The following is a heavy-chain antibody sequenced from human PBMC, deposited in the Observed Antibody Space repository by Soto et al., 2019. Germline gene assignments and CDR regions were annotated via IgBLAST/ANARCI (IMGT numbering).Heavy chain of an antibody. CDR1: GVYISSCYYY. CDR2: VYYSGST. J-gene: IGHJ3*01. D-gene: IGHD3-10*01. CDR3: ARDHGPRGAFDF. V-gene: IGHV4-61*01. Sequence: SETLSLTSTVSGVYISSCYYYWSWIRQHPGKGLEWIGYVYYSGSTNYNPSLKSRVTISVDTSNKQLSLKLSSVTAADTAVYYCARDHGPRGAFDFWGQGTMVTVSS.